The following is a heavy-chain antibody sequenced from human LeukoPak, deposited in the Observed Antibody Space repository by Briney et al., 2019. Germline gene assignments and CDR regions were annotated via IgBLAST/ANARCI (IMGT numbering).Heavy chain of an antibody. CDR1: GGSISSSNW. CDR3: ARQETWERSALTDY. V-gene: IGHV4-4*02. CDR2: IYHSGST. D-gene: IGHD1-1*01. Sequence: SETLSLTCAVSGGSISSSNWWSWVRQPPGKGLEWIGEIYHSGSTNYNPSLKSRVTISVDKSKNQFSLKLSSVTAADTAVYYCARQETWERSALTDYWGQGTLVTVSS. J-gene: IGHJ4*02.